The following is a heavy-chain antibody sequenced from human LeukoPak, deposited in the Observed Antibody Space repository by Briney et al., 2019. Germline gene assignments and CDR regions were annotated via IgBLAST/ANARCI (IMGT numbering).Heavy chain of an antibody. Sequence: GGSLRLSCAASGFTFSSYAMSWVRQAPGKGLEWVSAISGSGGSTYYADSVKGRFTISRDNSKNTLYLQMNSLRAEDTAVHYCAKFGYCSGGSCLYDAFDIWGQGTMVTVSS. V-gene: IGHV3-23*01. D-gene: IGHD2-15*01. CDR2: ISGSGGST. CDR1: GFTFSSYA. J-gene: IGHJ3*02. CDR3: AKFGYCSGGSCLYDAFDI.